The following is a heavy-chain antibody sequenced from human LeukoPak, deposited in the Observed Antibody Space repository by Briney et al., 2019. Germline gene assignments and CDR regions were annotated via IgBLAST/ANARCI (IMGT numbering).Heavy chain of an antibody. CDR3: ARHFGSAGADHAFEI. V-gene: IGHV5-51*01. Sequence: GESLKISCKGSGYSFTYYWIGWVRQMPGKGLEWMGIIYPGDSDTRISPSFQGQATLSADKSINTAYLQWSSLKASDTAMYYCARHFGSAGADHAFEIWGQGTMVTVSS. J-gene: IGHJ3*02. D-gene: IGHD6-13*01. CDR1: GYSFTYYW. CDR2: IYPGDSDT.